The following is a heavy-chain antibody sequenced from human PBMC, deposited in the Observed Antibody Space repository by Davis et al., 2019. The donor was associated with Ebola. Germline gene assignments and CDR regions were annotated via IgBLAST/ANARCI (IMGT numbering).Heavy chain of an antibody. J-gene: IGHJ4*02. CDR2: IQYNGNT. CDR1: GVSVSSGSYY. D-gene: IGHD2-21*01. V-gene: IGHV4-61*01. Sequence: MPSETLSLTCNVSGVSVSSGSYYWSWVRQPPGKGLEWVGYIQYNGNTNYNPSLKNRVSISVDTSKKQFSLEVRSVTAADTAVYYCARVLRISEYWGPGLMVTVSS. CDR3: ARVLRISEY.